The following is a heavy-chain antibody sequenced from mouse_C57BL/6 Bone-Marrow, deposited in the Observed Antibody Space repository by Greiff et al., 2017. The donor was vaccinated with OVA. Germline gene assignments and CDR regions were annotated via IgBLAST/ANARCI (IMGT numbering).Heavy chain of an antibody. D-gene: IGHD1-3*01. J-gene: IGHJ2*01. V-gene: IGHV1-50*01. CDR2: IDPSDSYT. CDR3: ARWGSSYFDY. Sequence: QVQLQQPGAELVKPGASVKLSCKASGYTFTGYWMQWVKQRPGQGLEWIGEIDPSDSYTNYNQKFKGKATLTVDTSSSTAYMQLSSLTSEDSAVYFCARWGSSYFDYWGQGTTLTVSS. CDR1: GYTFTGYW.